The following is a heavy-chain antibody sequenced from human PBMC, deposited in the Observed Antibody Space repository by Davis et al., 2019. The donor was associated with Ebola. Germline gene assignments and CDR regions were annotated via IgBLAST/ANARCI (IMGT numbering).Heavy chain of an antibody. CDR3: ARDLRVGATRAFDI. Sequence: PGGSLRLSCGVSGFTFSTYGMHWVRQAPGKGLEWVTVIWYDGSNKHYADSVKGRFTISRDNSKNTLYLQMDSLRAEDTAVYYCARDLRVGATRAFDIWGQGTMVTVSS. D-gene: IGHD1-26*01. V-gene: IGHV3-33*01. J-gene: IGHJ3*02. CDR2: IWYDGSNK. CDR1: GFTFSTYG.